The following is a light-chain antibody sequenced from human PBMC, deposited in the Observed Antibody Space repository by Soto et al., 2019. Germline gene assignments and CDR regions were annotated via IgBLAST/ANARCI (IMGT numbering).Light chain of an antibody. CDR2: DVN. V-gene: IGLV2-14*03. J-gene: IGLJ2*01. CDR3: TSWTTSTTMI. Sequence: HSALTQPASVSGSPGQSITISCTGTRSDIGAYNFVSWYQQHPGEVPKLILYDVNVRPSGVSNRFSGSQSGNTASLTISGIQAKDEADYYCTSWTTSTTMIFGGGTKVTVL. CDR1: RSDIGAYNF.